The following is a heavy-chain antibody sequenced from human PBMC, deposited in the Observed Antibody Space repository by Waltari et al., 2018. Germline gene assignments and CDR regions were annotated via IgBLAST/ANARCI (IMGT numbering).Heavy chain of an antibody. J-gene: IGHJ6*03. Sequence: QVQLQESGPGLVKPSQTLSLTCTVSGGSISSGDYYWSWIRQPPGKGLEWIGYIYYSGSTYYNPSLKRRVTLSVDTSKNQFSLKLSSVTAADTAVYYCARAYDSSGYYYYYYYYMDVWGKGTTVTISS. CDR3: ARAYDSSGYYYYYYYYMDV. CDR2: IYYSGST. D-gene: IGHD3-22*01. V-gene: IGHV4-30-4*08. CDR1: GGSISSGDYY.